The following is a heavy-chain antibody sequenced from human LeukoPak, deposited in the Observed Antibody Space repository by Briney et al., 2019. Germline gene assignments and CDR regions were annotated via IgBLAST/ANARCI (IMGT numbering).Heavy chain of an antibody. V-gene: IGHV1-18*01. CDR1: GYTFTSYG. CDR2: ISRHNGDT. Sequence: ASVKVSCKASGYTFTSYGISWVRQAPGQGLEWMGWISRHNGDTNYAQRFQGRVTMTTDTSTTTAYMELRSLRFEDTAVYYCARDLVAIVPEPGGFDYWGQGTLVTVSS. J-gene: IGHJ4*02. D-gene: IGHD2/OR15-2a*01. CDR3: ARDLVAIVPEPGGFDY.